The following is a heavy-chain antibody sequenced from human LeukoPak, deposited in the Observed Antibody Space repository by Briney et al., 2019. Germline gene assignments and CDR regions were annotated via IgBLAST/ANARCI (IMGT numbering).Heavy chain of an antibody. D-gene: IGHD6-19*01. V-gene: IGHV3-7*01. CDR1: GFTFSSYW. CDR3: ARFALGPIAVAPYFDY. CDR2: IKQDGSEK. J-gene: IGHJ4*02. Sequence: GGSLRLSCAASGFTFSSYWMSWVRQAPGKGLEWVANIKQDGSEKYYVDSVKGRFTISRDNAKNSLYLHMNSLRAEDTAVYYCARFALGPIAVAPYFDYWGQGTLVTVSS.